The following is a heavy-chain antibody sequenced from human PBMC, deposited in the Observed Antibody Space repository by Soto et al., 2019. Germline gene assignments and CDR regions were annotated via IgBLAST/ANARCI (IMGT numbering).Heavy chain of an antibody. V-gene: IGHV3-21*01. CDR3: ASAGNNVLRYFDWLLPFDY. J-gene: IGHJ4*02. CDR2: ISSSSSYI. CDR1: GFTFSSYS. D-gene: IGHD3-9*01. Sequence: PGGSLRLSCAASGFTFSSYSMNWVRQAPGKGLEWVSSISSSSSYIYYADSVKGRFTISRDNAKNSLYLQMNSLRAEDTAVYYCASAGNNVLRYFDWLLPFDYWGQGTLVTVSS.